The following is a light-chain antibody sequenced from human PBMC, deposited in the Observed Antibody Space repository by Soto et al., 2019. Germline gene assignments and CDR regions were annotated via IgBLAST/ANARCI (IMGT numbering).Light chain of an antibody. V-gene: IGKV3-11*01. Sequence: EIVLTQSPATLSLSPGERATLACRASQSVSSYLAWYQQKPGQAPRLLIYDASNRATGIPARFSGSGSGTDFTLTISSLEPEDFAVYYCQQRTIWPRVYTFGQGTKVDI. J-gene: IGKJ2*01. CDR2: DAS. CDR1: QSVSSY. CDR3: QQRTIWPRVYT.